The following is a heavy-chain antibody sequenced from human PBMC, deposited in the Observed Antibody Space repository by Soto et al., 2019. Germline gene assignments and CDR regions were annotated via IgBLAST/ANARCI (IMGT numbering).Heavy chain of an antibody. CDR1: GGIFSTYA. CDR3: ARDRDDYGSGNYYNRIDF. V-gene: IGHV1-69*01. Sequence: QVQLVQSGAEVKKPGSSVKVSCKAYGGIFSTYAISWLRQAPGQGLEWMGGIIPLFGTPNYAQRFQGRVTITADESTSTDYMELSRLRSEDTAVYYCARDRDDYGSGNYYNRIDFWGQGTLVTVSS. CDR2: IIPLFGTP. D-gene: IGHD3-10*01. J-gene: IGHJ4*02.